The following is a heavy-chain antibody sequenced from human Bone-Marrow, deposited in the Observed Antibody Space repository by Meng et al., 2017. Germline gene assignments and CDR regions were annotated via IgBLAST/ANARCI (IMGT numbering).Heavy chain of an antibody. CDR1: GYTFTSYG. D-gene: IGHD3-10*01. CDR2: ISAYNGNT. Sequence: ASVKVSCKASGYTFTSYGISWVRQAPGQGLEWIGWISAYNGNTNYAQKLQGRVTMTTDTSTSTAYMELRSLRSDDTAVYYCAGLLWFGELRGGFDPWGQGTLVTVSS. V-gene: IGHV1-18*01. CDR3: AGLLWFGELRGGFDP. J-gene: IGHJ5*02.